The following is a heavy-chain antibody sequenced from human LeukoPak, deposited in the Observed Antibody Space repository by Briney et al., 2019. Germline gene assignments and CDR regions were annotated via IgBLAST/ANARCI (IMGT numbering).Heavy chain of an antibody. CDR1: GFTFSSYA. CDR3: AMAVVPAAIDAFDI. D-gene: IGHD2-2*01. CDR2: ISYDGSNK. J-gene: IGHJ3*02. Sequence: GGSLRLSCAASGFTFSSYAMHWVRQAPGKGLEWVAVISYDGSNKYYADSVKGRFTISRDNSKNTLYLQMNSLRAEDTAVYYCAMAVVPAAIDAFDIWGQGTMVTVSS. V-gene: IGHV3-30*04.